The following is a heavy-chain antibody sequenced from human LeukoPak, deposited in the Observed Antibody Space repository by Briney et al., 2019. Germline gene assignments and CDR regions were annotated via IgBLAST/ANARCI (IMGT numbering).Heavy chain of an antibody. D-gene: IGHD3-10*01. Sequence: PSETLSLTCTVSGGSISSGGYYWSWIRQHPEKGLEWIGYISGSGSTYYSPSLRSRVTISADTSKNPFSLKLTSVPAADTAVFYCARVPIIRGVIEDWGQGTLVSVSS. CDR1: GGSISSGGYY. V-gene: IGHV4-31*03. J-gene: IGHJ4*02. CDR2: ISGSGST. CDR3: ARVPIIRGVIED.